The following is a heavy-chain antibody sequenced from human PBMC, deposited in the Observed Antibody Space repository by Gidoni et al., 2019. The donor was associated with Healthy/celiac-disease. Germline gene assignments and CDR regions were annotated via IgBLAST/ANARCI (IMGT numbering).Heavy chain of an antibody. Sequence: DVQLVESGGAWVQPGQSLSLSCAASGFTFGAYGIGWVRHSPGTGLEWVAFVRSYIYGGGREYAASVEGRFIASRDDSKSTAYLLMNSLKDEDTGIYYCCRGDTVTGAKYYFDFWGQGALVTVSS. CDR2: VRSYIYGGGR. J-gene: IGHJ4*02. CDR3: CRGDTVTGAKYYFDF. CDR1: GFTFGAYG. D-gene: IGHD1-26*01. V-gene: IGHV3-49*04.